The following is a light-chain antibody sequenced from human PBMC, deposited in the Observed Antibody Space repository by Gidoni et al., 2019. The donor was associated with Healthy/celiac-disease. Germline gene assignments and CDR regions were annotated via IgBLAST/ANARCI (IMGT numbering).Light chain of an antibody. CDR3: QQSYSTPLT. CDR2: AAS. J-gene: IGKJ3*01. Sequence: DIQMTQSPSSLSASVGDRVTITCRASQSISSYLNWYQQKPGKAPKLLIYAASSLQSGVPSNFSGSGSGTDFTLTISSLQPEDFATDDCQQSYSTPLTFGPXTKVDIK. V-gene: IGKV1-39*01. CDR1: QSISSY.